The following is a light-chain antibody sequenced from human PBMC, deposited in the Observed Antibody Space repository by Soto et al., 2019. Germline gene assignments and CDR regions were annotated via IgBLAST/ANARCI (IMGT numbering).Light chain of an antibody. Sequence: DIVMTQSPDSLAVSLGERATINCKSSQSVFHKSNNKNYLAWYQQKPGQPPKLIIYWTSTRESGVPERFSCSGSGTDFTLTINRLQAEDVAVYYCHQYYGNPSFGQGTKLEIK. CDR3: HQYYGNPS. J-gene: IGKJ2*01. CDR2: WTS. CDR1: QSVFHKSNNKNY. V-gene: IGKV4-1*01.